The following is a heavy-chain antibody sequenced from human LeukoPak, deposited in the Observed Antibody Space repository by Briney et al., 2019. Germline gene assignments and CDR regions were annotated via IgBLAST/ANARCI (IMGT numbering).Heavy chain of an antibody. Sequence: PSETLSLTCTVSGGSISSYYWSWIRQPPGKGLEWIGYIYYSGSTNYNPSLKSRVTISVDTSKNQFSLKLSSVTAADTAVYYCARHFPTIFGVVIESFFDYWGQGILVTVSS. CDR3: ARHFPTIFGVVIESFFDY. V-gene: IGHV4-59*08. J-gene: IGHJ4*02. CDR2: IYYSGST. D-gene: IGHD3-3*01. CDR1: GGSISSYY.